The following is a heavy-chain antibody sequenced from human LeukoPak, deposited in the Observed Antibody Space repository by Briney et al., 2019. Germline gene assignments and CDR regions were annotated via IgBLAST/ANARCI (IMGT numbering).Heavy chain of an antibody. D-gene: IGHD2-15*01. J-gene: IGHJ4*02. CDR2: INHSGSS. Sequence: SETLSLTCAVYGGSFSGYYWSWIRQPPGKGLEWIGQINHSGSSNYNPSLKSRVTISVDTSKNQFSLKLSSVTAADTAVYYCARLPAIAASTPDYWGQGTLVTVSS. V-gene: IGHV4-34*01. CDR3: ARLPAIAASTPDY. CDR1: GGSFSGYY.